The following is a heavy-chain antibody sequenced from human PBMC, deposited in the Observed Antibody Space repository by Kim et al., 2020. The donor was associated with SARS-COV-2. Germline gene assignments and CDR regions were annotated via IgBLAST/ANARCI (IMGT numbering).Heavy chain of an antibody. J-gene: IGHJ3*02. Sequence: GESLKISCKGSGYSFTSYWIGWVRQMPGKGLEWMGIIYPGDSDTRYSPSFQGQVTISADKSISTAYLQWSSLKASDTAMYYCARHPHPIVVVRRGAFDIWGQGTMVTVSS. D-gene: IGHD3-22*01. CDR1: GYSFTSYW. CDR2: IYPGDSDT. CDR3: ARHPHPIVVVRRGAFDI. V-gene: IGHV5-51*01.